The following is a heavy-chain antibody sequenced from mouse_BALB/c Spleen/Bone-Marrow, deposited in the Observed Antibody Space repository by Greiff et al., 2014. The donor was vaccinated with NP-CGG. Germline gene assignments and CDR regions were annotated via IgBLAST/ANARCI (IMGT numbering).Heavy chain of an antibody. CDR2: INPNNGGT. Sequence: EVKLMESGPEVVKPGASVKIPCKTSGYTFTDYNVDWVKQSQGKSLEWIGDINPNNGGTIYNQKFKGKATLTVDKSSSTAYIELRSLTSEDTAVYYCARRGNYGHAMDYWGQGTSVTVSS. V-gene: IGHV1-18*01. CDR3: ARRGNYGHAMDY. D-gene: IGHD1-1*02. J-gene: IGHJ4*01. CDR1: GYTFTDYN.